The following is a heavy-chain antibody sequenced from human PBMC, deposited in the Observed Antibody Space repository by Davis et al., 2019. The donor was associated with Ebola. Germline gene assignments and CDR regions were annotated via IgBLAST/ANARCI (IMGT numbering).Heavy chain of an antibody. Sequence: AASVKVSCKASGYTFTSYDRNWVRQATGQGLEGRGWMNTNSGNTGYAQKFQGRVTMTRNTSISTAYMDLSSLRSEDSALYYCTTPGGQDSGYDVFDIWGQGTMVTVSS. D-gene: IGHD5-12*01. CDR1: GYTFTSYD. CDR3: TTPGGQDSGYDVFDI. V-gene: IGHV1-8*01. CDR2: MNTNSGNT. J-gene: IGHJ3*02.